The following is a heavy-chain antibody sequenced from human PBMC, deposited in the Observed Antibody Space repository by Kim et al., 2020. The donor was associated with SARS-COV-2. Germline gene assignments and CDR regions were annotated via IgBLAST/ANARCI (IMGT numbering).Heavy chain of an antibody. D-gene: IGHD6-13*01. CDR3: AKDTAAGTPYYFDY. J-gene: IGHJ4*02. Sequence: ADSVKGRFTISRDNAKNSLYLQMNSLRAEDTALYYCAKDTAAGTPYYFDYWGQGTLVTVSS. V-gene: IGHV3-9*01.